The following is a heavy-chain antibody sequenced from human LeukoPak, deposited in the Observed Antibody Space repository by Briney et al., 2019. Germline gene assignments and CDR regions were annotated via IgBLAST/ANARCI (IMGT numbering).Heavy chain of an antibody. D-gene: IGHD3-3*01. CDR1: GGSISSGSYY. V-gene: IGHV4-61*02. J-gene: IGHJ4*02. CDR2: IYTSGST. Sequence: PSQTLSLTCTVSGGSISSGSYYWSWIRQPAGKGLEWIGRIYTSGSTNYNPSLKSRVTMSVDTSKNQFSLKLSSVTAADTAVYYCAREDDFLFDYWGQGTLVTVSS. CDR3: AREDDFLFDY.